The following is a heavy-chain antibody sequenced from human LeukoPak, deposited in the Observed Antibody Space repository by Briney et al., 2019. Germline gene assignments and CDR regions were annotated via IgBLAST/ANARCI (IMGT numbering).Heavy chain of an antibody. CDR1: GGSFSGYY. CDR2: INHSGST. D-gene: IGHD5-18*01. Sequence: KSSETLSLTCAVYGGSFSGYYWSWIRQPPGKGLEWIGEINHSGSTNYNPSLKSRVTISVDTSKNQFSLKLSSVTAADTAVYYCARTKSLSYGSHFDYWGQGTLVTVSS. J-gene: IGHJ4*02. CDR3: ARTKSLSYGSHFDY. V-gene: IGHV4-34*01.